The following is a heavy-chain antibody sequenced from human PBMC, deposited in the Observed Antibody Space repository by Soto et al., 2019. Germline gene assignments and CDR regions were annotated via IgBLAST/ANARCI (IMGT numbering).Heavy chain of an antibody. J-gene: IGHJ6*02. V-gene: IGHV4-4*02. CDR3: ARVSRDYYGSGTLFYGMDV. CDR1: GGSISSSDW. Sequence: SETLSLTWAVSGGSISSSDWWSWVRQPPGKGLEWIGEIYHSGSTNYNPSLKSRVTISVDKSKNQFSLKLSSVTAADTAVYYCARVSRDYYGSGTLFYGMDVWGQGTTVT. D-gene: IGHD3-10*01. CDR2: IYHSGST.